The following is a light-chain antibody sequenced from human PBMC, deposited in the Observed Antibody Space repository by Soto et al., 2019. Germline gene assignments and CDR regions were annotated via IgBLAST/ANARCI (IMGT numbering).Light chain of an antibody. CDR2: GAS. J-gene: IGKJ5*01. V-gene: IGKV1-9*01. Sequence: DIQMTQSPSTLSGSVGDRVTITCRASQGISSYLGWYQQKPGRAPKLLIYGASTLQSGVPSRFSGSGSGTEFTLNISSLQSEDFAVYYCQQYNNWPRRFGQGTRLEI. CDR1: QGISSY. CDR3: QQYNNWPRR.